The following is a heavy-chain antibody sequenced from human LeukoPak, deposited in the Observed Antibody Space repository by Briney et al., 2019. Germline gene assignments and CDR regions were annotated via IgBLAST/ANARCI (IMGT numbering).Heavy chain of an antibody. J-gene: IGHJ5*02. CDR1: GGSINYYY. CDR2: IYYSGGT. V-gene: IGHV4-59*01. Sequence: SETLSLTCTVSGGSINYYYWMWIRQPPGKGLEWIGYIYYSGGTHYNPSLKSRVTMLVDTSKNQFSLKLTAVTAADTAVYYCARGIEDSSSWYEGRWFDPWGQGTLVTVSS. CDR3: ARGIEDSSSWYEGRWFDP. D-gene: IGHD6-13*01.